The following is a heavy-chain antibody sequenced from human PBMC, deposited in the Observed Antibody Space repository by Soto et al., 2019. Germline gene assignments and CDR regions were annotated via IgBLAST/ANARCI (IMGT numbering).Heavy chain of an antibody. CDR3: ARRAPSYYYDFWSGYSTDKHRDYGMDV. D-gene: IGHD3-3*01. J-gene: IGHJ6*02. Sequence: GETLKISCKGSGYSFTSYWIGWVRQMPGKGLEWMGIIYPGDSDTRYSPSFQGQVTISADKSISTAYLQWSSLKASDTAMYYCARRAPSYYYDFWSGYSTDKHRDYGMDVWGQGTTVTVS. V-gene: IGHV5-51*01. CDR1: GYSFTSYW. CDR2: IYPGDSDT.